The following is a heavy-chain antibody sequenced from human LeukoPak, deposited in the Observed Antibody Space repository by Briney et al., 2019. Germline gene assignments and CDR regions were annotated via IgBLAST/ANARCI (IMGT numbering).Heavy chain of an antibody. V-gene: IGHV4-34*01. D-gene: IGHD4-17*01. CDR1: GGSFSGYY. CDR3: ARARGYGFIFDY. Sequence: PSETLSLTCAVYGGSFSGYYWSWIRQPPGKGLEWIGEINHSGSTNYNPSLKSRVTISVDTSKNQFSLKLSSVTAADTAVYYCARARGYGFIFDYWGQGTLVTVSS. J-gene: IGHJ4*02. CDR2: INHSGST.